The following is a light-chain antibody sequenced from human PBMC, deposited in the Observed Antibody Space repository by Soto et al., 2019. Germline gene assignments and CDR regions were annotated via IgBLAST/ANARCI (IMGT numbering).Light chain of an antibody. V-gene: IGLV8-61*01. J-gene: IGLJ3*02. CDR3: VLYMGTGISV. Sequence: QTVVTQEPSFSVSPGRTVTLTCGLSSGSVSTSYYPSWYQLTPGQAPRTLIYSTNTRSSGVPNRFSDSILENKAALTITGAQADDESDYYCVLYMGTGISVFGGGTKVTVL. CDR1: SGSVSTSYY. CDR2: STN.